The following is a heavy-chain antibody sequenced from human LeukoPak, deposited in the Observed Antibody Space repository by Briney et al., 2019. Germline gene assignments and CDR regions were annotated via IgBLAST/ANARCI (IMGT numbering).Heavy chain of an antibody. V-gene: IGHV3-7*01. D-gene: IGHD2-15*01. CDR1: GFTFSSYW. CDR2: IKQDGSEK. Sequence: PGGSLRLSCAASGFTFSSYWMSWVRQAPGKGLEWVANIKQDGSEKYYLDSVKGRFTISRDNAENSLYLQMNSLRAEDTAVYYCARVTDCSGGSCYSKYYYYYMDVWGKGTTVTVSS. J-gene: IGHJ6*03. CDR3: ARVTDCSGGSCYSKYYYYYMDV.